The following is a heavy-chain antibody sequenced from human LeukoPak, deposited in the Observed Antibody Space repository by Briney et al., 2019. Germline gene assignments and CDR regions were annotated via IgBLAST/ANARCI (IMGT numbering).Heavy chain of an antibody. CDR1: GGSISSYY. CDR3: ARAAWQQLPLNCFDP. Sequence: SETLSLTCTVSGGSISSYYWSWIRQPPGKGLEWIGYIYYSGSTNYNPSLKSRVTISVDTSKNQFSLKLSSVTAADTAVYYCARAAWQQLPLNCFDPWGQGTLVTVSS. D-gene: IGHD6-13*01. J-gene: IGHJ5*02. CDR2: IYYSGST. V-gene: IGHV4-59*01.